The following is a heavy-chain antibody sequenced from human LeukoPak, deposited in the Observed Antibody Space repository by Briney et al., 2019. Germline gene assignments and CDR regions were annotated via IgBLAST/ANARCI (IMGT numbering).Heavy chain of an antibody. Sequence: ASVKVSCKASGYTFTGYYMHRVRQSPGQGLEWMGRINPNSGGTNYAQKFQGRVTMTRDTSISTAYMELSRLRSDDTAVYYCARVTSFDAFDIWGQRTMVTVSS. V-gene: IGHV1-2*06. D-gene: IGHD2-2*01. J-gene: IGHJ3*02. CDR1: GYTFTGYY. CDR2: INPNSGGT. CDR3: ARVTSFDAFDI.